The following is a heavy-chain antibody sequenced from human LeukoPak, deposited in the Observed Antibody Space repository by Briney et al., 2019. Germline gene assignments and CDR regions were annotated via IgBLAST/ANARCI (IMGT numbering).Heavy chain of an antibody. CDR3: ARGTDYGVQVYYY. CDR2: INPNSGGT. J-gene: IGHJ4*02. D-gene: IGHD4-17*01. Sequence: GASVKVSCKASGYTFTSYYMHWVRQAPGQGLEWMGWINPNSGGTNYAQKFQGRVTMTRDTSISTAYMELSRLRSDDTAVYYCARGTDYGVQVYYYWGQGTLVTVSS. V-gene: IGHV1-2*02. CDR1: GYTFTSYY.